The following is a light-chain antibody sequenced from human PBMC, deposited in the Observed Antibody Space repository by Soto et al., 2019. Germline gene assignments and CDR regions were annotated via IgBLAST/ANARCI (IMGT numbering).Light chain of an antibody. CDR2: AAS. Sequence: DIQMTQSPASVSASVGDRVTITCRASQNINTWLAWYQQKPGKAPKLLISAASSLQSGVPSRFGATGSGTDFTLTISSLQPEDFATYYCQLAYSVPFTFGPGTKVDVK. CDR1: QNINTW. CDR3: QLAYSVPFT. V-gene: IGKV1-12*01. J-gene: IGKJ3*01.